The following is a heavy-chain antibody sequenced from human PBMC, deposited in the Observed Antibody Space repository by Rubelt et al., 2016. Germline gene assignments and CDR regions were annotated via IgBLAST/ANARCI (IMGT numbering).Heavy chain of an antibody. J-gene: IGHJ4*02. CDR1: SSYV. CDR2: ISSHGNIK. V-gene: IGHV3-30*04. Sequence: SSYVLHWVRQAPGKGLEWVAVISSHGNIKYYADSVNGRFTISRDNSKNTLFLHMNSLRGADTAVYYCATDPVEATTVRHFDYWGQGTLVTVSS. CDR3: ATDPVEATTVRHFDY. D-gene: IGHD1-26*01.